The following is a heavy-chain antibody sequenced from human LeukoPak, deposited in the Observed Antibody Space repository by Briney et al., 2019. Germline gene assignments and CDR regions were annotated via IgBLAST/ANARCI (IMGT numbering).Heavy chain of an antibody. Sequence: SETLSLTCTVSGGSINSYYWSWIRQPPGKGLEWIGYIYYSGSTNYNPSVKSRVTISVDTSKNQFSLKLSSVTAADTAVYYCARHRGGSSSWYILDYRGQGTLVTVSS. D-gene: IGHD6-13*01. CDR1: GGSINSYY. CDR2: IYYSGST. CDR3: ARHRGGSSSWYILDY. V-gene: IGHV4-59*08. J-gene: IGHJ4*02.